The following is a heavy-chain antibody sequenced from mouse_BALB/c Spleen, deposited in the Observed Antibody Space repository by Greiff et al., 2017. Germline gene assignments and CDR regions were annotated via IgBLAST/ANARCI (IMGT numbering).Heavy chain of an antibody. J-gene: IGHJ2*01. CDR1: GFTFSSYG. Sequence: EVKVVESGGGLVQPGGSLKLSCAASGFTFSSYGMSWVRQTPDKRLELVATINSNGGSTYYPDSVKGRFTISRDNAKNTLYLQMSSLKSEDTAMYYCARASRDYWGQGTTLTVSS. CDR2: INSNGGST. CDR3: ARASRDY. V-gene: IGHV5-6-3*01.